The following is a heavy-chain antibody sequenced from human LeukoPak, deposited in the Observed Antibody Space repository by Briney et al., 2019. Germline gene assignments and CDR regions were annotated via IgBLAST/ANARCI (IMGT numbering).Heavy chain of an antibody. J-gene: IGHJ4*02. V-gene: IGHV3-21*04. Sequence: GGSLRLSCAASGFTFSSYSMNWVRQAPGKGLEWVSSISSSSSYIYYADSVKGRFTISRDNAKNTLYLQMNSLRAEDTAVYYCAKGGITPTDDWGQGTLVTVSS. CDR2: ISSSSSYI. CDR3: AKGGITPTDD. CDR1: GFTFSSYS. D-gene: IGHD4-23*01.